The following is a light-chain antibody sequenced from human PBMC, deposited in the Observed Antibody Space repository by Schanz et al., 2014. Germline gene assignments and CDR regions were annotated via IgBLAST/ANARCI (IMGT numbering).Light chain of an antibody. V-gene: IGKV3-20*01. J-gene: IGKJ2*01. CDR1: QSVSSSY. Sequence: EIVLTQSPGTLSLSLGERATLSCRASQSVSSSYLAWYQQKPGQAPSLLIYGASSRATGIPDRCSGSGSVTNFTLTISRLEPEDYAVYYCQQYGSSSYTFGQGTKLEIK. CDR2: GAS. CDR3: QQYGSSSYT.